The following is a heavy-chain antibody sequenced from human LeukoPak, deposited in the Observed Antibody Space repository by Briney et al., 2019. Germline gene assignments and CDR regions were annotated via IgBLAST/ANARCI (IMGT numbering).Heavy chain of an antibody. J-gene: IGHJ4*02. CDR2: IKRKVDDEIK. CDR1: GFTFSDTW. V-gene: IGHV3-15*01. Sequence: PGGSLRLSCVTSGFTFSDTWMSWVRQATGKALEWVGRIKRKVDDEIKNYAAPVRGRFTISRDDSKNTVYLKMDSLRTEDTAVYYCTADTFESSRYSHDYWGQGTLVTVSS. CDR3: TADTFESSRYSHDY. D-gene: IGHD3-22*01.